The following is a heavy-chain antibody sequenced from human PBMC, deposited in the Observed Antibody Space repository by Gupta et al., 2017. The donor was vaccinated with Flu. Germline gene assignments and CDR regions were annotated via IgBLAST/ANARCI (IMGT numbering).Heavy chain of an antibody. V-gene: IGHV1-24*01. J-gene: IGHJ6*02. CDR3: ATVSGGVYYYYGMDV. D-gene: IGHD3-16*01. CDR2: FDPEDGET. Sequence: ELSMHWVRQAPGKGLEWMGGFDPEDGETIYAQKFQGRVTMTEDTSTDTAYMELSSLRSEDTAVYYCATVSGGVYYYYGMDVWGQGTTVTVSS. CDR1: ELS.